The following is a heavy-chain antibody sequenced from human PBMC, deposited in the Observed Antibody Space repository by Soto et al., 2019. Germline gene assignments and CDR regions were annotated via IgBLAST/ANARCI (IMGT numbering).Heavy chain of an antibody. Sequence: SETLSLTCTVSGSDITTYYWSWLRQSPGKGLEWIGHIYDTGSTTYNPSLKSRVTISVDTSNKQFSLGLTSVTAADTAVYYCARCPIDHNWFDPWGQGTLVT. J-gene: IGHJ5*02. D-gene: IGHD3-9*01. CDR1: GSDITTYY. V-gene: IGHV4-59*01. CDR3: ARCPIDHNWFDP. CDR2: IYDTGST.